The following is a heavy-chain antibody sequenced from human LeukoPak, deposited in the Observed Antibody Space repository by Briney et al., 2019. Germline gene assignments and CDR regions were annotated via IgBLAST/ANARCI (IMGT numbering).Heavy chain of an antibody. J-gene: IGHJ6*02. CDR2: MNPNSGNT. CDR3: ARVGSGYDHYGMDV. V-gene: IGHV1-8*01. D-gene: IGHD2-15*01. CDR1: GYTFTSYD. Sequence: ASVKVSCKAPGYTFTSYDINWVRQATGQGLEWMGWMNPNSGNTGYAQKFQGRVTMTRNTSISTAYMELSSLRSEDTAVYYCARVGSGYDHYGMDVWGQGTTVTVSS.